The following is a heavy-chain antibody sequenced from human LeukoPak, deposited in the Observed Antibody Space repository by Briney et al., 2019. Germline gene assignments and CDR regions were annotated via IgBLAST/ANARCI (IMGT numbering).Heavy chain of an antibody. Sequence: GGSLRLSCAASGFTFSSYWMSWVRQAPGKGLEWVANIKQDGSEKYYVDSVKGRFTNSRDNAKNSLYLQMNSLRAEDTAVYYCARRCSSTSCYTSQNNWFDPWGQGTLVTVSS. CDR2: IKQDGSEK. V-gene: IGHV3-7*01. J-gene: IGHJ5*02. CDR3: ARRCSSTSCYTSQNNWFDP. D-gene: IGHD2-2*02. CDR1: GFTFSSYW.